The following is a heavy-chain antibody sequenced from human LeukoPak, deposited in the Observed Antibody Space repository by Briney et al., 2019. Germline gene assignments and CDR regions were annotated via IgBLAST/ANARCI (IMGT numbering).Heavy chain of an antibody. CDR2: IKQDGSEK. J-gene: IGHJ4*02. CDR3: ARDSICDGDFGSCYFDS. D-gene: IGHD4-17*01. V-gene: IGHV3-7*05. Sequence: PGGSLRLSCAASGFTFSSYWMSWVRQAPGKGLEWVANIKQDGSEKYYVDSVKGRFTISRDNAKNSLYLQMNSLRAEDTAVYYCARDSICDGDFGSCYFDSWGQGTLVTVSS. CDR1: GFTFSSYW.